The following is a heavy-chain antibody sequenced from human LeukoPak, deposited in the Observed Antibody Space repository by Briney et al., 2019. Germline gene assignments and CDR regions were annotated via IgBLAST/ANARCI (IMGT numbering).Heavy chain of an antibody. CDR3: ARLGRVRACPHGALNW. D-gene: IGHD3/OR15-3a*01. Sequence: GGSLRLSCAASGFTFSGYWMSWVRQAPGKGLEWVATVTQDGSEKYYVDSVKGRFTISRDNAKSSLFLQMNSLRAEDTAVYYCARLGRVRACPHGALNWWGQGTLVTVSS. V-gene: IGHV3-7*03. CDR2: VTQDGSEK. CDR1: GFTFSGYW. J-gene: IGHJ4*02.